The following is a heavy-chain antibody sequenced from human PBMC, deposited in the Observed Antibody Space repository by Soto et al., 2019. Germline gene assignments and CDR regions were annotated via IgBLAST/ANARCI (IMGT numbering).Heavy chain of an antibody. Sequence: ASVKVSCKASGYYFPSYGFTWVRLAPGQGLEWMGWISVKNGNTNYTPKLPGRLPMTIDTSATTAHMELRSLRSDDTAVYYCARDQVCEDSSGNLPGYWGQGTMVTVSS. D-gene: IGHD3-22*01. J-gene: IGHJ4*02. CDR1: GYYFPSYG. CDR2: ISVKNGNT. V-gene: IGHV1-18*01. CDR3: ARDQVCEDSSGNLPGY.